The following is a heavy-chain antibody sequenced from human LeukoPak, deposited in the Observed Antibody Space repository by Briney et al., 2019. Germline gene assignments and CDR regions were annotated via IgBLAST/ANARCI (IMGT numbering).Heavy chain of an antibody. CDR2: IWYDGSNK. CDR1: GFTFSSYG. Sequence: GRSLRLSCAASGFTFSSYGMHWVRQAPGKGLEWVVVIWYDGSNKYYADSVKGRFTISRDNSKNTLYLQMNSLRAEDTAVYYCAGGYYGMDVWGKGTTVTVSS. V-gene: IGHV3-33*01. CDR3: AGGYYGMDV. J-gene: IGHJ6*04.